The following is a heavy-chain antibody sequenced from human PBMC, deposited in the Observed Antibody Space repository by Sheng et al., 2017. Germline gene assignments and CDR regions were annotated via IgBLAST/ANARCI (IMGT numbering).Heavy chain of an antibody. J-gene: IGHJ4*02. CDR3: ARNGNYYDSSLGQYYFDY. CDR1: GYSISSGYY. D-gene: IGHD3-22*01. Sequence: QVQLQESGPGLVKPSETLSLTCAVSGYSISSGYYWGWIRQPPGKGLEWIGSIYHSGSTYYNPSLKSRVTISVDTSKNQFSLKLSSVTAADTAVYYCARNGNYYDSSLGQYYFDYWGQGTLVTVSS. CDR2: IYHSGST. V-gene: IGHV4-38-2*01.